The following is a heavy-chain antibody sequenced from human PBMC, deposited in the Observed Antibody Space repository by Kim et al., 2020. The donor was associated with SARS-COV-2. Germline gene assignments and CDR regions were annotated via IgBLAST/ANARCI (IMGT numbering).Heavy chain of an antibody. Sequence: SETLSLTCTVSGGSISSGSYYWSWIRQPAGKGLEWIGRIYTSGSTKYNPSLKSRVTMSLDTSKNQFSLKLSSVTAADTAVYYCARVRGLTVDYWGQGTLDTVSS. CDR2: IYTSGST. V-gene: IGHV4-61*02. J-gene: IGHJ4*02. CDR1: GGSISSGSYY. CDR3: ARVRGLTVDY. D-gene: IGHD3-10*01.